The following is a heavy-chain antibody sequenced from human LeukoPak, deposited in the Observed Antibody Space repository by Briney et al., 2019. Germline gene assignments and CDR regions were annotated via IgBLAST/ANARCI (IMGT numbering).Heavy chain of an antibody. V-gene: IGHV3-11*06. CDR2: ISSSSTYT. CDR3: ARSEDWGAWAVAGKYGMDV. J-gene: IGHJ6*04. CDR1: GFTFSDYF. Sequence: PGGSLRLSCAASGFTFSDYFMSWIRQAPGKGLEWVSYISSSSTYTKYADSVMGRFTISRDNAKNSLYLQMNSLRAEDTAVYYCARSEDWGAWAVAGKYGMDVWGKGSTVTVAS. D-gene: IGHD6-19*01.